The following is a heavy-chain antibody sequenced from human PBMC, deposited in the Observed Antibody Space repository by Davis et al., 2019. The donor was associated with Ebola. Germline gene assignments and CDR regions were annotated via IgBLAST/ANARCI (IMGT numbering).Heavy chain of an antibody. CDR1: GYTFTSYY. CDR3: ARVPSTVVTRVGFDY. V-gene: IGHV1-46*01. CDR2: INPSGGST. Sequence: ASVKVSCKASGYTFTSYYMHWVRQAPGQGLEWMGIINPSGGSTSYAQKFQGRVTMTRDTSTSTVYMELSSLRSDDTAMYYCARVPSTVVTRVGFDYWGQGTLVTVSS. J-gene: IGHJ4*02. D-gene: IGHD4-23*01.